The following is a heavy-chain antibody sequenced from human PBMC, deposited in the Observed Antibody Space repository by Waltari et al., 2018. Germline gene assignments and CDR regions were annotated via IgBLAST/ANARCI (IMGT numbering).Heavy chain of an antibody. V-gene: IGHV4-34*01. CDR2: IKHSGST. Sequence: QVQLQQWGAGLLKPSETLSLTCAVYGGSFSGYYWSWIRQPPGKGLEGSGEIKHSGSTNYNPSLKSRVTISVDTSKNQFSLKLSSVTAADTAVYYCARGRATVVHRGIDYWGQGTLVTVSS. CDR1: GGSFSGYY. CDR3: ARGRATVVHRGIDY. J-gene: IGHJ4*02. D-gene: IGHD4-17*01.